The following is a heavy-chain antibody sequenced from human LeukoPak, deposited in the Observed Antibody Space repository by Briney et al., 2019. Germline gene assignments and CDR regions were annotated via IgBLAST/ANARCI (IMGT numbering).Heavy chain of an antibody. CDR3: ARSRYNVGDY. J-gene: IGHJ4*02. D-gene: IGHD1-1*01. Sequence: GRSLRLSCAASGFTFSSYAMHWVRQAPGKGLEWVAVISYDGSNKYYADSVKGRFTISRDNAKNTLYLQMNSLRAEDTAVYYCARSRYNVGDYWGQGTLVTVSS. V-gene: IGHV3-30-3*01. CDR1: GFTFSSYA. CDR2: ISYDGSNK.